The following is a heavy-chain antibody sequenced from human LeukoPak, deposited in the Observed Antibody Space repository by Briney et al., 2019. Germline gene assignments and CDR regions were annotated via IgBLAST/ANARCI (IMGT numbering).Heavy chain of an antibody. Sequence: SVRVSCKASGGTFSSYAISWVRQAPGQGLEWMGGIIPIFGTANYAQKFQGRVTITTDESTSTAYMELSSLRSEDTAVYYCARFSPAGYSSSWIFPATWGQGTLVTVSS. CDR2: IIPIFGTA. V-gene: IGHV1-69*05. CDR3: ARFSPAGYSSSWIFPAT. J-gene: IGHJ5*02. CDR1: GGTFSSYA. D-gene: IGHD6-13*01.